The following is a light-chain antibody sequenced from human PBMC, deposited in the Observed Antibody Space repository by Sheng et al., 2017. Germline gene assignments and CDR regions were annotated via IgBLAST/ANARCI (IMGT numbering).Light chain of an antibody. CDR2: AAS. J-gene: IGKJ4*01. V-gene: IGKV1-39*01. Sequence: DIQMTQSPSSLSASVGDRVTITCRASQSISSYLNWYQQKPGKAPKLLIYAASSLQSGVTSRFSGSGSGTDFTLTISSLQPEDFATYYCQQSYSTPLTFGRRD. CDR1: QSISSY. CDR3: QQSYSTPLT.